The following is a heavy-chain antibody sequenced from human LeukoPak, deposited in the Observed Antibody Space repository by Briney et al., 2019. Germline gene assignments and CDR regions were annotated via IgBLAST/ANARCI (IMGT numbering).Heavy chain of an antibody. V-gene: IGHV4-31*03. CDR3: AAMVRGVIISYFDY. CDR1: GGSISSGGYY. J-gene: IGHJ4*02. D-gene: IGHD3-10*01. CDR2: IYYSGST. Sequence: PSQTLSLTCTVSGGSISSGGYYWSWIRQHPGKGLEWIEYIYYSGSTYYNPYLKSRVTISVDTSKNQFSLKLSSVTAADTAVYYCAAMVRGVIISYFDYWGQGTLVTVSS.